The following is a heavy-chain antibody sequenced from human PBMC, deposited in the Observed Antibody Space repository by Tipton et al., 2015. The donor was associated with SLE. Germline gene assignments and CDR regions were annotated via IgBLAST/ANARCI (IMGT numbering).Heavy chain of an antibody. J-gene: IGHJ1*01. Sequence: TLSLTCDVSGYSISSGYYWAWTRQPPGSGLEWIGSINDSGNTYYSPSLKSRVTISADTSKNQFSLKLTSVTAADTAVYYCARQPLYYDSRGSSPAYFQSWGQGTPVTVSS. D-gene: IGHD3-22*01. CDR2: INDSGNT. CDR3: ARQPLYYDSRGSSPAYFQS. CDR1: GYSISSGYY. V-gene: IGHV4-38-2*01.